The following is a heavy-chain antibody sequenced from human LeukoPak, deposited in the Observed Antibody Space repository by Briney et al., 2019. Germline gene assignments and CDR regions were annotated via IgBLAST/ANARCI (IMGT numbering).Heavy chain of an antibody. CDR1: GGSISGYY. D-gene: IGHD6-13*01. CDR3: ARQIASDGTAGFDF. J-gene: IGHJ4*02. CDR2: IYSTGST. V-gene: IGHV4-4*07. Sequence: SETLSLTCSVSGGSISGYYWSWIRQPAGKGLEWIGRIYSTGSTNYNPSLKSRVTMSVDTSKNQFSLRLRSVTAADTAVYYCARQIASDGTAGFDFWGQGALVTSSS.